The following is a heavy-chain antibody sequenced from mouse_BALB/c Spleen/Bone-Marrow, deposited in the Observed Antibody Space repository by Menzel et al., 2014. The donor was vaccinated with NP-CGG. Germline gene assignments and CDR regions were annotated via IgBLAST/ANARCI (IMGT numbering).Heavy chain of an antibody. CDR2: ISSGSSTI. V-gene: IGHV5-17*02. CDR1: GFTFSSFG. Sequence: EVKLVESGGGLVQPGGSRKLSCAASGFTFSSFGMHWVRQASEKGLEWVAYISSGSSTIYYADTVKGRFTISRDNPKNTLLLQMTSLRSEDTAMYYCARYGNYFYAMDYWGQGTSVTVSS. D-gene: IGHD2-1*01. CDR3: ARYGNYFYAMDY. J-gene: IGHJ4*01.